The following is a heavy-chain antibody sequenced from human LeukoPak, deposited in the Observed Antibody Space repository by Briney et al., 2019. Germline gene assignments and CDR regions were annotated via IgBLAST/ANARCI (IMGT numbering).Heavy chain of an antibody. CDR2: IDIYATKT. V-gene: IGHV3-23*05. J-gene: IGHJ5*02. CDR1: GFTFSTYA. CDR3: AKAPSIAVRNWFDP. D-gene: IGHD6-19*01. Sequence: GGSLRLSCATSGFTFSTYAMTWVRQAPGKGLEWVSAIDIYATKTNYADSVKGRFTISRDNSKNTLYLQMNSLRAEDTAVYYCAKAPSIAVRNWFDPWGQGTLVTVSS.